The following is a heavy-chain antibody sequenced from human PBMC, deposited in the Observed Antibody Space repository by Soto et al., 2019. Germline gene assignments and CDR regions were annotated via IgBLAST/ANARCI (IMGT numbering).Heavy chain of an antibody. D-gene: IGHD6-13*01. CDR2: IYYSGST. CDR3: ARDPLVSNEFDAFDI. V-gene: IGHV4-61*01. J-gene: IGHJ3*02. CDR1: GGSVSSGSYY. Sequence: QVQLQESGPGLVKPSETLSLTCTVSGGSVSSGSYYWSWIRQPPGKGLEWIGYIYYSGSTNYNPSLKSRVTISVDTSKNQFSLKLSSVTAADTAVYYCARDPLVSNEFDAFDIWGQGTMVTVSS.